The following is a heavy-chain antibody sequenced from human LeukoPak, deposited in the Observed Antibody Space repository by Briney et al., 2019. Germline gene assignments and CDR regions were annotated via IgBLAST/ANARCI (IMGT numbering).Heavy chain of an antibody. Sequence: PSETLSLTCTVSGGSISSYYWSWIRQPPGKGLEWIGYIYYSGSTNYNPSLKSRVTISVDTSKNQFSLKLSSVTAADTAVYYCASSTAAIDNWFDPWGQGTLVTVSS. V-gene: IGHV4-59*01. J-gene: IGHJ5*02. CDR1: GGSISSYY. D-gene: IGHD2-2*02. CDR3: ASSTAAIDNWFDP. CDR2: IYYSGST.